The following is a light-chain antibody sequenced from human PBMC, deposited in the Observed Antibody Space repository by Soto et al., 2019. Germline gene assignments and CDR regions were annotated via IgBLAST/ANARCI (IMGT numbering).Light chain of an antibody. CDR2: DVS. V-gene: IGLV2-14*03. Sequence: QSALTQPASVSGSPGQSITISCTGTSSDVGGYNYVSWYQQHPAKAPKLMIYDVSNRPSGVSNRFPGSKSGNTASLTISGLQAEDDADYYCSSYTSSSTLEVVFGGGTKLTVL. CDR3: SSYTSSSTLEVV. CDR1: SSDVGGYNY. J-gene: IGLJ2*01.